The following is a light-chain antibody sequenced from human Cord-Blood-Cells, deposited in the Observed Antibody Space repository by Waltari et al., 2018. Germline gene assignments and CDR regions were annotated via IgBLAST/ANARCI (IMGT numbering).Light chain of an antibody. CDR3: QQYGSSPLT. Sequence: EIVLTQSPGTLSLSQGDRATLSCRASQSVSSSYLAWYQQKPGQAPRLLIYGASSRATGIPDRFSGSGSGTDFTLTISRLEPEDFAVYYCQQYGSSPLTFGGGTKVEIK. CDR1: QSVSSSY. J-gene: IGKJ4*01. CDR2: GAS. V-gene: IGKV3-20*01.